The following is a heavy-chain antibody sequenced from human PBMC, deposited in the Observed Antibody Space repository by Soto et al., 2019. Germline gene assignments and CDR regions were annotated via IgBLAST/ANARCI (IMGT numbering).Heavy chain of an antibody. V-gene: IGHV3-48*03. CDR1: GFTFSSYE. CDR2: ISSSGSTI. Sequence: GGSLRLSCAASGFTFSSYEMNWVRQAPGKGLEWVSYISSSGSTIYYADSVKGRFTISRDNAKNSLYLQMNSLRAEDTAVYYCAKDTSITVFGVVISSAYGMDVWGQGTTVTVSS. CDR3: AKDTSITVFGVVISSAYGMDV. D-gene: IGHD3-3*01. J-gene: IGHJ6*02.